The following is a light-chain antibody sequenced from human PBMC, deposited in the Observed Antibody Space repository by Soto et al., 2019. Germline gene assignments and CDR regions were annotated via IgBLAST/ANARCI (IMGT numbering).Light chain of an antibody. CDR3: SSWDDSLDGPV. V-gene: IGLV1-44*01. Sequence: QSVLTQPPSASATPGQTVTISCSGRYSNIGSNFVSWYQRLPGTAPKLLIYSINQRPSGVPDRFSGSKSGTSASLTISGLQSEDEDDYFCSSWDDSLDGPVFGGGTKVTVL. J-gene: IGLJ3*02. CDR2: SIN. CDR1: YSNIGSNF.